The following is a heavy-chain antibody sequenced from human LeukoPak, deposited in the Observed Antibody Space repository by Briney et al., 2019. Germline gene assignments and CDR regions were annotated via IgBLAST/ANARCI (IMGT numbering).Heavy chain of an antibody. CDR2: IYYSGST. V-gene: IGHV4-39*07. J-gene: IGHJ5*02. Sequence: PSEALSLTCTVSGGSISSSSYYWGWIRQPPGKGLEWIGSIYYSGSTYYNPSLKSRVTMSVDTSTNQFSLKLSPVTAADTALYYCARVGNPLVTVFAWFDPWGQGTLVTVSS. CDR1: GGSISSSSYY. CDR3: ARVGNPLVTVFAWFDP. D-gene: IGHD3-3*01.